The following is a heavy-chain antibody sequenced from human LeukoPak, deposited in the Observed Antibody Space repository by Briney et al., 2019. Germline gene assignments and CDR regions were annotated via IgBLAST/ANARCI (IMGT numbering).Heavy chain of an antibody. J-gene: IGHJ4*02. CDR1: GFTFRTYW. V-gene: IGHV3-74*01. CDR2: INEDGSIT. CDR3: ARDLGYCTNGVCHTRFDY. D-gene: IGHD2-8*01. Sequence: QPGGSLRLSCAVSGFTFRTYWMHWVRQVPGEGLVWVSRINEDGSITNYADSVKGRFSISRDNAKNTLYLQMNSLRAEDTAVYYCARDLGYCTNGVCHTRFDYWGQGTLVTVSS.